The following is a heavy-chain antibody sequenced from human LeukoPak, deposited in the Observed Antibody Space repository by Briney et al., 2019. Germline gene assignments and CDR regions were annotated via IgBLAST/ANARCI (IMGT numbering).Heavy chain of an antibody. J-gene: IGHJ5*02. Sequence: SETLSLTCAVYGGSFSGYYWSWIRQPPGKGLEWIGYIYHSGSTYYNPSLKSRVTISVDRSKNQFSLKLSSVTAADTAVYYCARGVVVPAAIAWGQGTLVTVSS. CDR3: ARGVVVPAAIA. CDR2: IYHSGST. D-gene: IGHD2-2*02. CDR1: GGSFSGYY. V-gene: IGHV4-34*01.